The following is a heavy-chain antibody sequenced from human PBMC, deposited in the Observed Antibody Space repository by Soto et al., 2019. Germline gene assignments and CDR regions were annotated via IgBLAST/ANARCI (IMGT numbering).Heavy chain of an antibody. CDR3: ARKYSSSWRAGYYYYYYMDV. V-gene: IGHV3-33*01. J-gene: IGHJ6*03. CDR1: GFTFSSYG. CDR2: IWYDGSNK. D-gene: IGHD6-13*01. Sequence: QVQLVESGGGVVQPGRSLRLSCAASGFTFSSYGMHWVRQAPGKGLEWVAVIWYDGSNKYYAYSVKGRFTISSDNSKNTLYLQMNSRRAGDTAVYYGARKYSSSWRAGYYYYYYMDVWGKGTTVTVSS.